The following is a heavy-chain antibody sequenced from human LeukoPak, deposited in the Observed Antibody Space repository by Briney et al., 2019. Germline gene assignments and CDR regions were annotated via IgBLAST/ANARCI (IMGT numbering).Heavy chain of an antibody. J-gene: IGHJ4*02. CDR2: INPNSGGT. CDR1: GYTFTGYY. Sequence: ASVKVSCKASGYTFTGYYMHWVRQAPGQGLEWMGWINPNSGGTNYAQKFQGRVTMTRDTSISTAYMELSRLRSDDTAVYYCARDGDYDFWSGYSLDYWGQGTLVTVSS. D-gene: IGHD3-3*01. CDR3: ARDGDYDFWSGYSLDY. V-gene: IGHV1-2*02.